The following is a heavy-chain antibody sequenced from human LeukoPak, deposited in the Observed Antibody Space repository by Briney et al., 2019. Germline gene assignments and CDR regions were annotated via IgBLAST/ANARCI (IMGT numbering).Heavy chain of an antibody. CDR3: ARGSGNYDFWSGRDYYYYMDV. J-gene: IGHJ6*03. CDR2: INPNSGGT. D-gene: IGHD3-3*01. V-gene: IGHV1-2*02. Sequence: ASVKVSCKAFGYTFTGYYMHWVRQAPGQGLEWMGWINPNSGGTNYAQKFQGRVTMTRDTSISTAYMELSRLRSDDTAVYYCARGSGNYDFWSGRDYYYYMDVWGKGTTVTVSS. CDR1: GYTFTGYY.